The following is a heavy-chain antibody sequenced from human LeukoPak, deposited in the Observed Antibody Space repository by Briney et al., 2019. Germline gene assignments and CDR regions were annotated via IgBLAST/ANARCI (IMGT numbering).Heavy chain of an antibody. V-gene: IGHV3-23*01. CDR3: ARDRGYCSSTSCYRWFDP. CDR1: GFTFSDFD. CDR2: ISGGGDRT. D-gene: IGHD2-2*02. J-gene: IGHJ5*02. Sequence: PGGSLRLSCAASGFTFSDFDMSWVRQAPGKGLEWVSAISGGGDRTYYADSVKGRFTISRDNSKNTLYLQMNSLRAEDTAVYYCARDRGYCSSTSCYRWFDPWGQGTLVTVSS.